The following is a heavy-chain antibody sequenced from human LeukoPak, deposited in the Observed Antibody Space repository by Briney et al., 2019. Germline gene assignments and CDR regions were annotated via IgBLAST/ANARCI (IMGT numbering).Heavy chain of an antibody. CDR3: ARQFDTAMVYFDY. CDR1: GYTFTSYW. J-gene: IGHJ4*02. Sequence: GASVKVSCKASGYTFTSYWIGWVRQMPGKGLEWMGIIYPGDSDTRYSPSFQGQVTISADKSISTAYLQWSSLKASDTAMYYCARQFDTAMVYFDYWGQGTLVTVSS. V-gene: IGHV5-51*01. CDR2: IYPGDSDT. D-gene: IGHD5-18*01.